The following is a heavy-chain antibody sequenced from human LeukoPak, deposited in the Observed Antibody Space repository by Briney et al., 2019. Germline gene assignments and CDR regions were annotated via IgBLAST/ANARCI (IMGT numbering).Heavy chain of an antibody. D-gene: IGHD4-17*01. J-gene: IGHJ4*02. V-gene: IGHV1-18*01. CDR3: ARSPMTTVTPYYFDC. Sequence: ASVKVSCKASGYTFTSYCISWVRQAPGQGLEWMGWISAYNGNTNYAQKLQGRVTMTTDTSTSTAYMELRSLRSDDTAVYYCARSPMTTVTPYYFDCWGQGTLVTVSS. CDR1: GYTFTSYC. CDR2: ISAYNGNT.